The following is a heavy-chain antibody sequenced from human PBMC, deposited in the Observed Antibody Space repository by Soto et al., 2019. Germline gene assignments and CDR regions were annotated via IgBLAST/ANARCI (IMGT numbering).Heavy chain of an antibody. CDR1: AYTFTRYG. CDR3: ARGYYGSGSFQVGHLRYYCDYMDV. J-gene: IGHJ6*03. Sequence: PSLNVSCKASAYTFTRYGINWVLQATGQGLEWMGWMNPNSGNTGYAQKFQGRVTMTRNTSISTAYMELSSLRSEDTAVYYCARGYYGSGSFQVGHLRYYCDYMDVWGKGTTVSVSS. V-gene: IGHV1-8*01. D-gene: IGHD3-10*01. CDR2: MNPNSGNT.